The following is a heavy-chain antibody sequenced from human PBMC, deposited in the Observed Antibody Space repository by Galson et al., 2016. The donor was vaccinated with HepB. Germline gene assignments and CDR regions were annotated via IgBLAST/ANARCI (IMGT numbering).Heavy chain of an antibody. J-gene: IGHJ4*02. CDR3: ARSRAARSYFDY. CDR2: ISYDGSNK. Sequence: SLRLSCAASGFTFSTYAMHWVRQAPGKGLEWVAVISYDGSNKYYADSVKGRFTISRDNSKNTQYLQMNSLRAEDTAVYYCARSRAARSYFDYWGQGTLVTVSS. V-gene: IGHV3-30-3*01. D-gene: IGHD6-6*01. CDR1: GFTFSTYA.